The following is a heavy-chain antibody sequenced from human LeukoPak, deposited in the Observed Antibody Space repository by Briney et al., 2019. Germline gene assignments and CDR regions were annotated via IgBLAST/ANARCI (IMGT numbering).Heavy chain of an antibody. CDR3: AGSKQYCSGGSCYLLY. D-gene: IGHD2-15*01. Sequence: ASVKVSCKASVYTFTSYGISWVRQAPGQGLEWMGWISAYNGNTNYAQKLQGRVTMTTDTSTSTAYLELRSLRSDDTAVYYRAGSKQYCSGGSCYLLYWGQGTLVTVSS. V-gene: IGHV1-18*01. J-gene: IGHJ4*02. CDR1: VYTFTSYG. CDR2: ISAYNGNT.